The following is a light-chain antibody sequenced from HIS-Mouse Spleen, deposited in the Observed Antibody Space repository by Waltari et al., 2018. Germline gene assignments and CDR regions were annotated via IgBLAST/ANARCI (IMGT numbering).Light chain of an antibody. CDR2: EAS. CDR1: QSISSW. J-gene: IGKJ4*01. Sequence: DIQMTQSPSTLSASVGDRVTITCRASQSISSWLAWYQQKPGKAPKLLIYEASSLGSGVPSRFSSSGSRTEFTLTISSLQPDDFATYYCQQYNSYLTFGGGTKVEIK. V-gene: IGKV1-5*03. CDR3: QQYNSYLT.